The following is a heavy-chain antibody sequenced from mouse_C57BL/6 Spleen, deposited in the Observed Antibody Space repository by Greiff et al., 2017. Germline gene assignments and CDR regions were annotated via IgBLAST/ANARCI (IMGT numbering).Heavy chain of an antibody. Sequence: QVQLQQPGAELVRPGTSVKLSCKASGYTFTSYWMHWVKQRPGQGLEWIGVIDPSDSYTNYNQKFKGKATLTVDTSSRTAYMQLSSLTSEDSSVCYCARSDPDAMDYWGQGTSVTVSS. V-gene: IGHV1-59*01. CDR3: ARSDPDAMDY. J-gene: IGHJ4*01. CDR1: GYTFTSYW. CDR2: IDPSDSYT.